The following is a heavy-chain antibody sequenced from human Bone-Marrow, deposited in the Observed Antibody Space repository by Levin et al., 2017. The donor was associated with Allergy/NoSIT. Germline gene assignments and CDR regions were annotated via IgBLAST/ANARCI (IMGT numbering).Heavy chain of an antibody. CDR3: ARDRSALLWFGESPDAFDF. J-gene: IGHJ3*01. V-gene: IGHV3-7*04. D-gene: IGHD3-10*01. CDR1: GFTFGTYS. CDR2: IKEDGSER. Sequence: GESLKISCTVSGFTFGTYSMSWVRQAPGKGLEWVANIKEDGSERYYVESVKGRFTISRDDAKNSLYLQMNSLRAEDTAVYYCARDRSALLWFGESPDAFDFWGQGTVVTVSS.